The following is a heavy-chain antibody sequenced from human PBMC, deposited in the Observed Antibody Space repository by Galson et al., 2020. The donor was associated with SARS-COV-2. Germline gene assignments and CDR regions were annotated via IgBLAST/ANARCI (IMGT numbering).Heavy chain of an antibody. V-gene: IGHV4-39*07. CDR1: GGSISSSSYY. Sequence: SETLSLTCTVSGGSISSSSYYWGWIRQPPGKGLEWIGSIYYSGSTYYNPSLKSRVTISVDTSKNQFSLKLSSVTAADTAVYYCARDRVVAATPLSFDYWGQGTLVTVSS. CDR2: IYYSGST. D-gene: IGHD2-15*01. CDR3: ARDRVVAATPLSFDY. J-gene: IGHJ4*02.